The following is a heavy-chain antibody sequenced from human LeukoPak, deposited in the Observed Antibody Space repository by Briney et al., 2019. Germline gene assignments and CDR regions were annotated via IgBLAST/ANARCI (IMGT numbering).Heavy chain of an antibody. D-gene: IGHD3-10*01. J-gene: IGHJ5*02. Sequence: GGSLRLSCAASGFTFSSYGMHWVRQAPGKGLEWVAVISYDGSNKYYADSVKGRFTISRDDSKNTLYLQMNSLRAEDTAVYYCAVRFFGLSWGQGTLVTVSS. CDR2: ISYDGSNK. CDR1: GFTFSSYG. CDR3: AVRFFGLS. V-gene: IGHV3-30*03.